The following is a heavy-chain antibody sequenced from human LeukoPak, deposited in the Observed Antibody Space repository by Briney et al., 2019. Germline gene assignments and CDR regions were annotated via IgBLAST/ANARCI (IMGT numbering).Heavy chain of an antibody. CDR3: ARAPVVTAIPDY. Sequence: SQTLSLTCTVSGGSISSGGYYWSWIRQHPGKGLEWIGYIYYSGSTYYNPSLKSRVTISVDTSKNQFSLKLSSVTAADTGVYYCARAPVVTAIPDYWGQGTLVTVSS. J-gene: IGHJ4*02. V-gene: IGHV4-31*03. CDR2: IYYSGST. D-gene: IGHD2-21*02. CDR1: GGSISSGGYY.